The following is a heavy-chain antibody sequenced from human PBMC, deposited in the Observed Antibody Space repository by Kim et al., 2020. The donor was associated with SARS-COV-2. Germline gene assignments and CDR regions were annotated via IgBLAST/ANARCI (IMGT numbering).Heavy chain of an antibody. CDR2: ITKSSTTI. CDR1: GFTFSASD. D-gene: IGHD2-15*01. J-gene: IGHJ3*02. CDR3: VRERMEGGFDM. Sequence: GGSLRLSCATSGFTFSASDMNWVRQAPGKGLEWLSFITKSSTTIYYADSVEGRFTISRDKAKNTLYLQMNSLRDEDTALYYCVRERMEGGFDMWGQGTMVTVSS. V-gene: IGHV3-48*02.